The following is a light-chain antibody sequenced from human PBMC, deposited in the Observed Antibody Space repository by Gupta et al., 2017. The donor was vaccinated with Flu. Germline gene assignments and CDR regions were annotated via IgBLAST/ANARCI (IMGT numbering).Light chain of an antibody. CDR1: SSDVGGYNY. Sequence: QSALTQPAPVSGSPGPSTTISCTGTSSDVGGYNYVSWYQQHPGKAPKLIIYDVSNRPSVVSSRFSASKSGNTASLTISGLQAEDEAEYYCSSYTSINTRVFGTGTEVTVL. CDR3: SSYTSINTRV. J-gene: IGLJ1*01. V-gene: IGLV2-14*01. CDR2: DVS.